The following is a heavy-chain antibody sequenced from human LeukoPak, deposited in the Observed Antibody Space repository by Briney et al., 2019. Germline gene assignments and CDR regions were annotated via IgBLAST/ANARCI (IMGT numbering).Heavy chain of an antibody. CDR3: ARATYQLPPSDAFDI. V-gene: IGHV4-61*01. J-gene: IGHJ3*02. Sequence: SETLSLTCTVSGGSVSSGSYYWSWIRQPPGKGLEWIGYIYYSGSTNYNPSLKSRVTISVDTSKNQFSLKLSSVTAADTAVYYCARATYQLPPSDAFDIWGRGTMVTVSS. D-gene: IGHD2-2*01. CDR1: GGSVSSGSYY. CDR2: IYYSGST.